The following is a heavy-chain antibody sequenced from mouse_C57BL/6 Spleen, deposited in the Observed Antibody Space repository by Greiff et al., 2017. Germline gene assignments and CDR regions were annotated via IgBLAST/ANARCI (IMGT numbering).Heavy chain of an antibody. CDR2: IDPANGNT. D-gene: IGHD2-4*01. J-gene: IGHJ4*01. CDR1: GFTFKNTY. V-gene: IGHV14-3*01. Sequence: VHVKQSVAELVRPGASVKLSCTASGFTFKNTYMHWVKQRPEQGLEWIGRIDPANGNTKYAPKFQGKATITADTSANTAYLQLSSLTSEDTAIYYCDREVRDYDRFYYAMDYWGQGTSVTVSS. CDR3: DREVRDYDRFYYAMDY.